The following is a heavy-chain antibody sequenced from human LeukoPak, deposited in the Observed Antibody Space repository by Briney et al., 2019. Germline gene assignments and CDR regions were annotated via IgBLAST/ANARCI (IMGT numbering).Heavy chain of an antibody. CDR1: GGSFSGYY. CDR2: INHSGST. Sequence: PSETLSLTCAVYGGSFSGYYWSWIRQPPGKGLEWVGEINHSGSTNYNPSLKGRVTISVDTSKNQFTLKLSSVTAADTAVYSCARAIYNRGSSPDDAFDIWGQGTMVTVSS. J-gene: IGHJ3*02. D-gene: IGHD1-26*01. CDR3: ARAIYNRGSSPDDAFDI. V-gene: IGHV4-34*01.